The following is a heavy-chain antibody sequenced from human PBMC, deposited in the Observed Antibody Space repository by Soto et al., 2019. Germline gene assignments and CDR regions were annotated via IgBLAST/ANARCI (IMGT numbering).Heavy chain of an antibody. CDR1: GFTFSNAW. V-gene: IGHV3-15*01. CDR2: IKSKTDGGTT. D-gene: IGHD6-13*01. CDR3: TTGWEQLVPYYCYYIDV. J-gene: IGHJ6*03. Sequence: EVQLVESGGGLVKPGGSLRLSCAASGFTFSNAWMSWVRQAPGKGQEWVGRIKSKTDGGTTDYAAPVKGRFTISRDDSKNTLYLQMNSLRTEDTAVYYCTTGWEQLVPYYCYYIDVWGRGTTVTVSS.